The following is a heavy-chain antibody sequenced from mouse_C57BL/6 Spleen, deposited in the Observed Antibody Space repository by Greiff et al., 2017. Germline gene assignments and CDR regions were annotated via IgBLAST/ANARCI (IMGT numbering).Heavy chain of an antibody. CDR2: IDPSDSET. CDR3: ARGTLTGYYFDY. J-gene: IGHJ2*01. CDR1: GYTFTSYW. D-gene: IGHD4-1*01. Sequence: QVHVKQPGAELVRPGSSVKLSCKASGYTFTSYWMHWVKQRPIQGLEWIGNIDPSDSETHYNQKFKDKATLTVDKSSSTAYMQLSSLTSEDSAVYYCARGTLTGYYFDYWGQGTTLTVSS. V-gene: IGHV1-52*01.